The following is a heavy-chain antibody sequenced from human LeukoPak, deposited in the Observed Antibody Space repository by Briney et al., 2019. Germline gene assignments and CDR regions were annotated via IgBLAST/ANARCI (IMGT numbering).Heavy chain of an antibody. J-gene: IGHJ4*02. Sequence: GGSLRLSCAASGFTFSSYAMSWVRQAPGKGLEWVAVMWYDGSNKYYADSVKGRFTISRDNSQNTLYLQMNSLRAEDTAVYYCARDWGYCGGDCYSLGLDYWGQRTLVTVSS. CDR2: MWYDGSNK. V-gene: IGHV3-33*08. CDR3: ARDWGYCGGDCYSLGLDY. CDR1: GFTFSSYA. D-gene: IGHD2-21*02.